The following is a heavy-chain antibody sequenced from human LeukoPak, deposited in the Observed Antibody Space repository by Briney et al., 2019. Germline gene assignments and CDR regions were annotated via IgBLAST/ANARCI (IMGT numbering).Heavy chain of an antibody. CDR2: ISYDGSNK. CDR3: ARDDLGGVDY. CDR1: GFTFSRYG. J-gene: IGHJ4*02. V-gene: IGHV3-30*03. Sequence: QPGGSLRLSCAASGFTFSRYGIHWVRQAPGKGLEWMAVISYDGSNKYYADSVKGRFTISRDNSKNTLYLQMNSLRAEDTAVYCCARDDLGGVDYWGQGTLVTVSS. D-gene: IGHD3-16*01.